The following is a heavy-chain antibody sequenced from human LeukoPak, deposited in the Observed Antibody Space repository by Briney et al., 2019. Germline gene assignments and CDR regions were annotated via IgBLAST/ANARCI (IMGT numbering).Heavy chain of an antibody. Sequence: SEALSLTCTVSGGSVSIGDYYWGWIRHPPGGGLGCLGYIYYSGSTYYNPSLKSRVTISVDTSKNQFSLKLSSVTAADTAVYYCARSTYYYGSGSYYPLDYWGQGTLVTVSS. D-gene: IGHD3-10*01. CDR3: ARSTYYYGSGSYYPLDY. CDR1: GGSVSIGDYY. J-gene: IGHJ4*02. V-gene: IGHV4-30-4*01. CDR2: IYYSGST.